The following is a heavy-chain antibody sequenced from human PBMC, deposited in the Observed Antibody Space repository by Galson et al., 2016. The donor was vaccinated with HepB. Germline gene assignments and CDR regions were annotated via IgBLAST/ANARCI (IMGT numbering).Heavy chain of an antibody. Sequence: SLRLSCAASGFTFSDFYMNWIRQVPGKGPEWISHISSSGATTYYADSVKGRFTISRDNAKNSLYPQMNNLGAGDTAIYYCARDPSSGGEDYFDYWGQGTLVTVSS. CDR1: GFTFSDFY. CDR2: ISSSGATT. CDR3: ARDPSSGGEDYFDY. V-gene: IGHV3-11*01. D-gene: IGHD3-10*01. J-gene: IGHJ4*02.